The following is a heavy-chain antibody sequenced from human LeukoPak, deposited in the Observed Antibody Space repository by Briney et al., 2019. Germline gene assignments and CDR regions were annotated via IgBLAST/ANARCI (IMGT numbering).Heavy chain of an antibody. CDR3: ASGPLYCSSTSCYSAGWFDP. V-gene: IGHV1-69*06. J-gene: IGHJ5*02. CDR1: GGTFSSHA. CDR2: IIPIFGTA. Sequence: SVKVSCKASGGTFSSHAISWVRQAPGQGLEWMGGIIPIFGTANYAQKFQGRVTITADKSTSTAYMELSSLRSEDTAVYYCASGPLYCSSTSCYSAGWFDPWGQGTLVTVSS. D-gene: IGHD2-2*02.